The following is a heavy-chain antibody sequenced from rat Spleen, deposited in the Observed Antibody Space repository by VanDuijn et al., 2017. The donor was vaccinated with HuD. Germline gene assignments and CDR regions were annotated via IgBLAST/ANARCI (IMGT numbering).Heavy chain of an antibody. CDR3: TGYDGSYYHNPTWFVY. J-gene: IGHJ3*01. Sequence: QVQLKESGPGLVQPSQTLSLSCTVSGLSLLSNSIHWIRQPPGKGLEWMGGIWADGSTDYDSSLKSRLSISRDTSKSQVFLKMNSLQTDDTAIYFCTGYDGSYYHNPTWFVYWGQGTLVTVSS. D-gene: IGHD1-12*02. CDR1: GLSLLSNS. CDR2: IWADGST. V-gene: IGHV2-1*01.